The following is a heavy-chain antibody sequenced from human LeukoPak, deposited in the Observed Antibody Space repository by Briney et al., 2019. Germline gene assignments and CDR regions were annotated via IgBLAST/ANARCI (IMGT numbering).Heavy chain of an antibody. Sequence: PGGSLRLSCTASGFTFGDYAMSWVRQAPGKGLGRVGFIRSKAYGGTTEYAASVKGRFTISRDDYKRIAYVQMNSLKTEDTAVYYCTRSVRYYDILTGYYDNWFDPWGQGTLVTVSS. CDR1: GFTFGDYA. D-gene: IGHD3-9*01. J-gene: IGHJ5*02. CDR2: IRSKAYGGTT. V-gene: IGHV3-49*04. CDR3: TRSVRYYDILTGYYDNWFDP.